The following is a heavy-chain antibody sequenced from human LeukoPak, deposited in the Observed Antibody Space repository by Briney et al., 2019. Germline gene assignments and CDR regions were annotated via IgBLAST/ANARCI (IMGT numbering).Heavy chain of an antibody. CDR2: IYYGGST. CDR1: GDSISSYY. Sequence: SETLSLTCTVSGDSISSYYWSWIRQPPGKGLEWIGYIYYGGSTNYNPSLKSRVTISVDTSKNQFSLKLSSVTAADTAVYYCARAASSWSFDYWGQGTLVTISS. V-gene: IGHV4-59*01. CDR3: ARAASSWSFDY. D-gene: IGHD6-13*01. J-gene: IGHJ4*02.